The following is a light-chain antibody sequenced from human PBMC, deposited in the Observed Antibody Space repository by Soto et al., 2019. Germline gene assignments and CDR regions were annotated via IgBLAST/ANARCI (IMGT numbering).Light chain of an antibody. CDR1: QSISNR. CDR2: KAS. J-gene: IGKJ1*01. V-gene: IGKV1-5*03. Sequence: DIQMTQSPSTLSASVGDRVTITCRASQSISNRLAWYHQKPGKTPKLLIYKASSLESGVPSRFSGSGSGTEFTLTISSLQPDDFATYYCQQYNSYPCTFGQGTKVDIK. CDR3: QQYNSYPCT.